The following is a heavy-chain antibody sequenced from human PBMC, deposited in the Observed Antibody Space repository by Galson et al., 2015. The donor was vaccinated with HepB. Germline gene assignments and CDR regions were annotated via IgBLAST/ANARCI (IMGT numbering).Heavy chain of an antibody. J-gene: IGHJ3*02. CDR1: GFTFSDYY. D-gene: IGHD3-22*01. Sequence: AASGFTFSDYYMSWIRQAPGKGLEWVSYISSSSSYTNYADSVKGRFTISRDNAKNSLYVQMNSLRAEDTAVYYCARERGIVVVTTGAFDIWGQGTMVTVSS. CDR3: ARERGIVVVTTGAFDI. CDR2: ISSSSSYT. V-gene: IGHV3-11*05.